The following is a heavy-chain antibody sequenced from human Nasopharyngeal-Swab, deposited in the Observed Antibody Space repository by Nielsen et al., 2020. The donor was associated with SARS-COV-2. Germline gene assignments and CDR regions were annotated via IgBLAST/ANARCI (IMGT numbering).Heavy chain of an antibody. CDR3: ARDQYYDSCGYYYYGMDV. CDR1: GFTFSSYW. CDR2: IKQDGSET. D-gene: IGHD3-22*01. V-gene: IGHV3-7*01. J-gene: IGHJ6*02. Sequence: GGSLRLSCAASGFTFSSYWMSWVRQAPGKGLEWVANIKQDGSETYYVDSVKGRFTISRDNAKNSLYLQMNSLRAEDTAVYYCARDQYYDSCGYYYYGMDVWGQGTTVTVSS.